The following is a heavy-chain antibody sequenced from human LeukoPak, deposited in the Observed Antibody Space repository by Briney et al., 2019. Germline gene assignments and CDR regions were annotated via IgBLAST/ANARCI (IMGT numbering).Heavy chain of an antibody. Sequence: SETLSLTCTVSGYSISSGYYWGWIRQPPGKGLEWIGSIYHSGSTYYNPSLKSRVTISVDTSKNQFSLKLSSVTAADTAVYYCAEGSRSIAAAGTRDVPIYYYYYYMDVWGKGTTVTVSS. J-gene: IGHJ6*03. CDR1: GYSISSGYY. CDR2: IYHSGST. D-gene: IGHD6-13*01. CDR3: AEGSRSIAAAGTRDVPIYYYYYYMDV. V-gene: IGHV4-38-2*02.